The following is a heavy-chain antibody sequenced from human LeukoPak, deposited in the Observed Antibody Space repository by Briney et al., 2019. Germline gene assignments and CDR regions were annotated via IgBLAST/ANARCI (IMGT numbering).Heavy chain of an antibody. D-gene: IGHD2-2*02. CDR3: AREMGCSSTSCYTGGPDY. CDR1: GGSISSGDYY. CDR2: IYYSGST. Sequence: SETLSLTCTVSGGSISSGDYYWSWIRQPPGKGLEWIGYIYYSGSTYYNPSLKSRVTISVDTSKNQFSLKLSSVTAADTAVYYCAREMGCSSTSCYTGGPDYWGQGTLVTVSS. J-gene: IGHJ4*02. V-gene: IGHV4-30-4*08.